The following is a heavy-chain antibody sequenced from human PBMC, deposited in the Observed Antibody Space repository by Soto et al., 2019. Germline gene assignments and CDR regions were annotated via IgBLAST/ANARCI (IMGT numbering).Heavy chain of an antibody. D-gene: IGHD6-13*01. CDR3: ARGYSSSWVLFGWFDP. CDR2: IIPIFGTA. Sequence: GASVKVSCKASGRTFSSYAISWVRQAPGQGLECMGGIIPIFGTANYAQKFQGRVTITADKSTSTAYMELSSLRSEDTAVYYCARGYSSSWVLFGWFDPWGQGTLVTVSS. J-gene: IGHJ5*02. CDR1: GRTFSSYA. V-gene: IGHV1-69*06.